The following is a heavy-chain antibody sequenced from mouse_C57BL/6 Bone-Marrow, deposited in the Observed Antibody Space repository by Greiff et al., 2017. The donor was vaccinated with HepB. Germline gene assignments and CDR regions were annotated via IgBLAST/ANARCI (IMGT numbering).Heavy chain of an antibody. CDR1: GFTFSDYG. V-gene: IGHV5-17*01. CDR2: ISSGSSTI. D-gene: IGHD2-3*01. CDR3: ARGLLSFFFAY. J-gene: IGHJ3*01. Sequence: DVKLVESGGGLVKPGGSLKLSCAASGFTFSDYGMHWVRQAPEKGLEWVAYISSGSSTIYYADTVKGRFTISRDNAKNTLFLQMTSLRSEDTAMYYCARGLLSFFFAYWGQGTLVTVSA.